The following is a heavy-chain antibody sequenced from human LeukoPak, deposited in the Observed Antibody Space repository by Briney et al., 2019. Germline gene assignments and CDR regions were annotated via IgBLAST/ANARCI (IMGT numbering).Heavy chain of an antibody. Sequence: GGSLRLSCEASGFTFKNAWMSWVRQAPGKGLEWVGRIKSKTDGGITDYAAPVKGRFTISRDDSKNTLYLQMNSLKTEDTAVYYCISGGSCQKGCPNWFDPWGQGTLVTVSS. CDR3: ISGGSCQKGCPNWFDP. V-gene: IGHV3-15*01. CDR2: IKSKTDGGIT. J-gene: IGHJ5*02. CDR1: GFTFKNAW. D-gene: IGHD2-15*01.